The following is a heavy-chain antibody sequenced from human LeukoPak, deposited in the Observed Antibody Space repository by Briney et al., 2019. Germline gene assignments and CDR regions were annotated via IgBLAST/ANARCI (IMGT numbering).Heavy chain of an antibody. J-gene: IGHJ4*02. V-gene: IGHV4-39*07. CDR1: GGSISSSSYY. CDR3: ARVRRPPLEWLVSPYTYYFDY. Sequence: PSETLSLTCTVPGGSISSSSYYWGWIRQPPGKGLEWIGSIYYSGSTYYNPSLKSRVTISVDTSKNQFSLKLSSVTAADTAVYYCARVRRPPLEWLVSPYTYYFDYWGQGTLVTVSS. CDR2: IYYSGST. D-gene: IGHD3-3*01.